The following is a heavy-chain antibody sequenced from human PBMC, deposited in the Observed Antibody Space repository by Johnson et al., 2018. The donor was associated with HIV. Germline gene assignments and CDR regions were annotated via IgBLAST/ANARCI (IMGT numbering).Heavy chain of an antibody. D-gene: IGHD6-13*01. V-gene: IGHV3-23*04. CDR1: GFTFSSYA. CDR2: IIGSGGST. Sequence: VQLVESGGGLVQPGGSLRLSCAASGFTFSSYAMSWVRQAPGKGLEWVSAIIGSGGSTYYADSVKGRFTISRDNFKNTLYLQMDSLRPDDTALYYCARGRKDIGAADGLDNDAFDMWGQGTLVTISS. CDR3: ARGRKDIGAADGLDNDAFDM. J-gene: IGHJ3*02.